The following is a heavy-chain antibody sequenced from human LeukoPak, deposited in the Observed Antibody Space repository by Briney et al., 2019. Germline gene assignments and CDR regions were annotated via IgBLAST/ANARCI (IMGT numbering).Heavy chain of an antibody. CDR3: AREPIGSSGRLDY. D-gene: IGHD3-22*01. J-gene: IGHJ4*02. CDR2: IIPIFGTA. CDR1: GGTFSSYA. Sequence: GASVKVSCKASGGTFSSYAISWVRQAPGQGLEWMGGIIPIFGTANYAQKFQGRVTITADKSTSTAYMELSSLRSDDTAVYYCAREPIGSSGRLDYWGQGTLVTVSS. V-gene: IGHV1-69*06.